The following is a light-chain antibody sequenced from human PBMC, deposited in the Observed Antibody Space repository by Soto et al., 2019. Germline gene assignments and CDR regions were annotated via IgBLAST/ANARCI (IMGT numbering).Light chain of an antibody. V-gene: IGLV2-14*03. J-gene: IGLJ1*01. Sequence: QSALTQPASVSGSPGQSITISCSGTSSDIGSYDHVAWYKQFPGKSPKLIIYAVSDRPSGVSDRFSGSKSGISASLTISGLQTEDEADYYCISYTDRQSYLFGTGTKVTVL. CDR2: AVS. CDR1: SSDIGSYDH. CDR3: ISYTDRQSYL.